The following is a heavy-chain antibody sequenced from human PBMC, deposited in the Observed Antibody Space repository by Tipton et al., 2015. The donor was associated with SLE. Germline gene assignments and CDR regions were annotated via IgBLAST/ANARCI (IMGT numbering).Heavy chain of an antibody. Sequence: TLSLTCAVYGGPFSAYFWSWIRQSPGKGLEWIGEINHSGSTNYNPSLKSRVTVSADTSTSQFSLKLSSVTAADTAVYYCARDSLNWGSYYHGMDVWGQGTTVTVSS. CDR1: GGPFSAYF. J-gene: IGHJ6*02. V-gene: IGHV4-34*01. CDR3: ARDSLNWGSYYHGMDV. CDR2: INHSGST. D-gene: IGHD3-16*01.